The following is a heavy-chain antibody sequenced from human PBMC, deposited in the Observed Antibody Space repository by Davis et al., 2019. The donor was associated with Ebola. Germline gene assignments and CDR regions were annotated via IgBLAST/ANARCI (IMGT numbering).Heavy chain of an antibody. J-gene: IGHJ4*02. CDR3: AKFDCSGGSCYSFDY. V-gene: IGHV1-8*01. D-gene: IGHD2-15*01. CDR1: GYTFTSFD. Sequence: AASVKVSCKASGYTFTSFDINWVRQATGQGLEWVGWMNPNSGNTGYAEKFQGRVTMTRNTSINTAYMELSYLRSEDTAVYYCAKFDCSGGSCYSFDYWGQGTLVTVSS. CDR2: MNPNSGNT.